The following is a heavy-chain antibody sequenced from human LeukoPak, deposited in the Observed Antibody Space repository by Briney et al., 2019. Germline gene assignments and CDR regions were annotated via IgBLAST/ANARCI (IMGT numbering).Heavy chain of an antibody. Sequence: GESLKISCKGSGYSFTSYWIGWVRQMPGKGLEWMGIIHPGDSDTRYSPSFQGQVTISADKSISTAYLQWSSLKASDTAMYYCARLPGYQLLRGDYYYYYMDVWGKGTTVTVSS. CDR2: IHPGDSDT. V-gene: IGHV5-51*01. D-gene: IGHD2-2*01. J-gene: IGHJ6*03. CDR1: GYSFTSYW. CDR3: ARLPGYQLLRGDYYYYYMDV.